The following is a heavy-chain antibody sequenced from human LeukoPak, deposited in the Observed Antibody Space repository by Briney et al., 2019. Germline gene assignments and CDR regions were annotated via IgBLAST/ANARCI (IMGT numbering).Heavy chain of an antibody. CDR1: GGTFSSYA. CDR3: AGVAATSFSFYYYYYMDV. V-gene: IGHV1-69*06. Sequence: SVKVSCKASGGTFSSYAISWVRQAPGQGLEWMGGIIPIFGTANYAQKFQGRVTITADKSTSTAYMELSSLRSEDTAVYYCAGVAATSFSFYYYYYMDVWGKGTTVTVSS. CDR2: IIPIFGTA. J-gene: IGHJ6*03. D-gene: IGHD6-19*01.